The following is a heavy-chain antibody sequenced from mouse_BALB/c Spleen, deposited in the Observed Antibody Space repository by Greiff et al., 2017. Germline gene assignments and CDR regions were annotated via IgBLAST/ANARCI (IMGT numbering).Heavy chain of an antibody. CDR1: GYTFTSYV. J-gene: IGHJ4*01. Sequence: VQLQQSGPELVKPGASVKMSCKASGYTFTSYVMHWVKQKPGQGLEWIGYINPYNDGTKYNEKFKGKATLTSDKSSSTAYMELSSLTSEDSAVYYCARWEGYYYGSRGAMDYWGQGTSVTVSS. CDR3: ARWEGYYYGSRGAMDY. D-gene: IGHD1-1*01. V-gene: IGHV1-14*01. CDR2: INPYNDGT.